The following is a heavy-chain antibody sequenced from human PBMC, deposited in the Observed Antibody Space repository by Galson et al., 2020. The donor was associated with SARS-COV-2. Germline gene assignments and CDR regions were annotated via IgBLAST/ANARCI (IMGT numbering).Heavy chain of an antibody. J-gene: IGHJ4*02. V-gene: IGHV3-11*06. CDR3: ASFGGGMVRPTHF. D-gene: IGHD1-26*01. CDR2: ISDGVTYT. CDR1: GFTFSDYY. Sequence: GGSLRLSCAASGFTFSDYYMSWIRQSPGKGLEWVSYISDGVTYTNYADSVKGRFTISRDNAKNSLYLQMSSLRAEDTAVYYCASFGGGMVRPTHFWGQGTLVTVSS.